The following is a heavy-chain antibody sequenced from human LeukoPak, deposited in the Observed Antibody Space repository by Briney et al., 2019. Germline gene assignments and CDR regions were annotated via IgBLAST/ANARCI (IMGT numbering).Heavy chain of an antibody. CDR3: AISFIRGSSNH. Sequence: GGSLRLSCAASGFTFSSYEMNWVRQAPGKGLEWVSYISSSGSTIYYADSVKGRFTISRDNAKNSLYLQMNSLRAEDTAVYYCAISFIRGSSNHWGQGTLVTVSS. V-gene: IGHV3-48*03. CDR1: GFTFSSYE. J-gene: IGHJ5*02. D-gene: IGHD3-10*01. CDR2: ISSSGSTI.